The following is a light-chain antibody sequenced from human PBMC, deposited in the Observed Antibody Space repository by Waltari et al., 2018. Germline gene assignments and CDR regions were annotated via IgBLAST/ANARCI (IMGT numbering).Light chain of an antibody. CDR1: QDISNY. J-gene: IGKJ2*01. CDR2: DAS. CDR3: HQYDTLPLT. V-gene: IGKV1-33*01. Sequence: DIQMTQSPSSLSASVGDRGTSTCQASQDISNYLNWYQQKPGKAPKLLIYDASNLETGVPSRFRGSGSGTDFTFTISSLQPADIATYYCHQYDTLPLTFGQGTKLEIK.